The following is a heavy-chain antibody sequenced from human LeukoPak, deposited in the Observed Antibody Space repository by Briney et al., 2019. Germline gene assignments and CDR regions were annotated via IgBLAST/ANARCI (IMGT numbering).Heavy chain of an antibody. Sequence: SETLSLTCTVSGDSISSYYWSWIRQPPGKGLEWIGYIYYSGSTNYNPSLKSRVTISVDTSKNQFSLKLSSVTAADTAVYYCAGGRRDAFDIWGQGTMVTVSS. J-gene: IGHJ3*02. V-gene: IGHV4-59*01. CDR2: IYYSGST. CDR1: GDSISSYY. CDR3: AGGRRDAFDI.